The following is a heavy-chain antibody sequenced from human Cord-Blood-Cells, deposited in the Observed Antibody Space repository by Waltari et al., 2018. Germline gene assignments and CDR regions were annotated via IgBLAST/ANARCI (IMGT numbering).Heavy chain of an antibody. J-gene: IGHJ4*02. CDR1: GFTFSSYG. Sequence: QVQLVESGGGVVQPGRSLRLSCAASGFTFSSYGMHWVRQAPGKGLEWVAVIWYDGSNKYYADSVKGRFTISRDNSKNTLYLQMNSLRAEDTAVYYCARDDSSSQFDYWGQGTLVTVSS. V-gene: IGHV3-33*01. CDR2: IWYDGSNK. D-gene: IGHD3-22*01. CDR3: ARDDSSSQFDY.